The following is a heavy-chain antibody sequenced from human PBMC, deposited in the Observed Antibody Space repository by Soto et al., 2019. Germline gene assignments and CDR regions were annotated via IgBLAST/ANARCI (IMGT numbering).Heavy chain of an antibody. Sequence: PSETLSLTCTVSGGSVSSGSYYWSWIRQPPGKGLEWIGYIYYSGSTNYNPSLKSRVTISVDTSKNQFSLKLSSVTAADTAVYYCATWWALERLELGAFDIWGQGTMVTVSS. CDR3: ATWWALERLELGAFDI. D-gene: IGHD1-1*01. V-gene: IGHV4-61*01. J-gene: IGHJ3*02. CDR2: IYYSGST. CDR1: GGSVSSGSYY.